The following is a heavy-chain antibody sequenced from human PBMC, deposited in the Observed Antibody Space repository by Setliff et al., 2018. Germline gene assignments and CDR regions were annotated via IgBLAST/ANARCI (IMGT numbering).Heavy chain of an antibody. Sequence: VKVSCKASGGTLSSYGISWVRQAPGQGLEWMGGTIPIFGTTDYAQKFQGRVTIITDESTSTAFMQLSSLRSEDTAVYYCVREGVDSRSSTDYRYYMDVWGKGTTVTVSS. CDR2: TIPIFGTT. CDR3: VREGVDSRSSTDYRYYMDV. D-gene: IGHD3-22*01. V-gene: IGHV1-69*05. CDR1: GGTLSSYG. J-gene: IGHJ6*03.